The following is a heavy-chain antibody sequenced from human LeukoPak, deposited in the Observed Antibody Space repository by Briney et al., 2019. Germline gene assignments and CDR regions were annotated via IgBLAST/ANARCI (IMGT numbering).Heavy chain of an antibody. CDR1: GGSISSYY. J-gene: IGHJ4*02. V-gene: IGHV4-59*01. CDR2: IYYSGST. CDR3: ARGGSSGWGSIDY. Sequence: SETLSLTCTVSGGSISSYYWSWIQQPPGKGLEWIGYIYYSGSTNYNPSLKSRVTISVGTSKNQFSLKLSSVTAADTAVYYCARGGSSGWGSIDYWGQGTLVTVSS. D-gene: IGHD6-19*01.